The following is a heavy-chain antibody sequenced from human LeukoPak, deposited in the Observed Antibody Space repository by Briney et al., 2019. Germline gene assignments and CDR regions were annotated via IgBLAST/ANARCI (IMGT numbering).Heavy chain of an antibody. V-gene: IGHV4-30-2*01. CDR2: IYHSGST. CDR1: GGSISSGGYY. J-gene: IGHJ6*03. CDR3: AREMGICSSTSCYGYYMDV. Sequence: SETLSLTCTVSGGSISSGGYYWSWIRQPPGKGLEWIGYIYHSGSTYYNPSLKSRVTISVDRSKNQFSLKLSSVTAADTAVYYCAREMGICSSTSCYGYYMDVWGKGTTVTVSS. D-gene: IGHD2-2*01.